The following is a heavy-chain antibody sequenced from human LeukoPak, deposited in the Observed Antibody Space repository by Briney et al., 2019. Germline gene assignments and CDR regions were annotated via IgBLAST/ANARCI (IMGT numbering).Heavy chain of an antibody. CDR3: ARDRGSGSYEGYYFDY. J-gene: IGHJ4*02. Sequence: GGSLRLSCAASGFTFSSYWMSWVRQAPGKGLEWVASIKQDGNEKYYVDSVKGRFTISRDNAKNSLYLQMNSLRAEDTAMYYCARDRGSGSYEGYYFDYWGQGTLVTVSS. D-gene: IGHD3-10*01. CDR1: GFTFSSYW. CDR2: IKQDGNEK. V-gene: IGHV3-7*01.